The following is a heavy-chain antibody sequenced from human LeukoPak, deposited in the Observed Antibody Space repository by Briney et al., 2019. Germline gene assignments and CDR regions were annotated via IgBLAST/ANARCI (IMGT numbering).Heavy chain of an antibody. D-gene: IGHD2-2*01. V-gene: IGHV3-23*01. J-gene: IGHJ4*02. CDR2: ISGSGGST. CDR1: GFTFSSYA. Sequence: PGGSLRLSCAASGFTFSSYAMSWVPQAPGKGLEWVSAISGSGGSTYYADSVKGRFTISRDNSKNTLYLQMNSLRAEDTAVYYCAKHRSSRGYFDYWGQGTLVTVSS. CDR3: AKHRSSRGYFDY.